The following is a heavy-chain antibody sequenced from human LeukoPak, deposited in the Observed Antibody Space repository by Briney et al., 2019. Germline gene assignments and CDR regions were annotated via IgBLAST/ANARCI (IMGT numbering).Heavy chain of an antibody. V-gene: IGHV1-18*01. J-gene: IGHJ4*02. CDR1: GYTFTSYG. CDR3: ARAPYYYDSEYYFDY. Sequence: ASVKVSCKASGYTFTSYGISWVRQAPGQGLEWMGWISAYYGNTNYAQKLQGRVTITADESTSTAYMELSSLRSEDTAVYYCARAPYYYDSEYYFDYWGQGTLVTVSS. D-gene: IGHD3-22*01. CDR2: ISAYYGNT.